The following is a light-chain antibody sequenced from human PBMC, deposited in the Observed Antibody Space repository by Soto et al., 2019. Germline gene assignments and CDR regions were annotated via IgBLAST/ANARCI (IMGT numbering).Light chain of an antibody. CDR2: GAS. J-gene: IGKJ2*03. Sequence: EIVLTQSPGTLSLSPGERATLSCRASQSVSRSLLAWYQQKPGQAPRLLIYGASTRATGIAERFSGSGSGTDFTLNISRLEPEDFAVYYCQQYGNPPPYSFGQWTKLEIK. CDR1: QSVSRSL. CDR3: QQYGNPPPYS. V-gene: IGKV3-20*01.